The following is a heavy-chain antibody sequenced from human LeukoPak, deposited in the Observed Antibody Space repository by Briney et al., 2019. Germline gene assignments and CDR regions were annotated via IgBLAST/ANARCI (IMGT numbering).Heavy chain of an antibody. CDR1: GFIFNDHY. D-gene: IGHD5-24*01. CDR3: SREFRGYNRLRTYYFYMDV. Sequence: PGGSLRLSCAASGFIFNDHYMDWVRQAPGKGLEWVGRSRNKANSYITEYAASVKGRFTISRDDSKNSLYLQMNSLKTEDTAVYYCSREFRGYNRLRTYYFYMDVWGKGTTVTVSS. CDR2: SRNKANSYIT. J-gene: IGHJ6*03. V-gene: IGHV3-72*01.